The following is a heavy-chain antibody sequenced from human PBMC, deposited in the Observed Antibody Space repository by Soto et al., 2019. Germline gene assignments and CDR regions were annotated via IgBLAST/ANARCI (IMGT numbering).Heavy chain of an antibody. Sequence: QVQLVQSGAEVKEPGSSVKVSCKASGGGNLRDYRTTWVRRAPGQGLEWMGGIIPKLGSANYAQKFQGRVTITADESTNRVYMELRSLGSDDTAVYYCVRRGECYSFGAVYWGQGTPVTVSS. J-gene: IGHJ4*02. CDR1: GGGNLRDYR. V-gene: IGHV1-69*01. D-gene: IGHD2-21*01. CDR2: IIPKLGSA. CDR3: VRRGECYSFGAVY.